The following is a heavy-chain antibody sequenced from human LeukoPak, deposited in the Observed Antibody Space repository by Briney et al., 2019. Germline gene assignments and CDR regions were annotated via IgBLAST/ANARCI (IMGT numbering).Heavy chain of an antibody. Sequence: GGSLRLSCAASGFTVSSNYMSWVRQAPGKGLEWVSAISGSGGSTYYADSVKGRFTISRDNSKNTLYLQMNSLRAEDTAVYYCAKDTRTYITMVRGVIGYYYYMDVWGKGTTVTVSS. CDR2: ISGSGGST. J-gene: IGHJ6*03. CDR3: AKDTRTYITMVRGVIGYYYYMDV. D-gene: IGHD3-10*01. V-gene: IGHV3-23*01. CDR1: GFTVSSNY.